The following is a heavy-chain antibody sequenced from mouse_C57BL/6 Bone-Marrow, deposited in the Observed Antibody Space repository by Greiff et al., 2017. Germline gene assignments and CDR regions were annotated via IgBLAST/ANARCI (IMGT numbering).Heavy chain of an antibody. CDR3: ARGGGSSHYYAMDY. CDR1: GYTFTSYW. J-gene: IGHJ4*01. D-gene: IGHD1-1*01. Sequence: QVQLQQPGAELVMPGASVKLSCKASGYTFTSYWMHWVKQRPGQGLEWIGEIDPSDSYTNYNQKFKGKSTLTVDKSSSTAYMQLSSLTSEDSAVYYCARGGGSSHYYAMDYWGQGTSVTVSS. CDR2: IDPSDSYT. V-gene: IGHV1-69*01.